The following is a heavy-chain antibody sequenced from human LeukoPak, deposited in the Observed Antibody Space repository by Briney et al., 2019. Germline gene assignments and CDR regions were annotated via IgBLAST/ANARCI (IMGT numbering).Heavy chain of an antibody. Sequence: GASVKVSCKASGDTFTSYDINWGRQATGQGLEWMRWMNPYSGNTGYAQKFQGRVTMTRNTSISTAYMEVSRLRSEDTAVYYCARVLKTRDSSVGYWGQGTLVTVSS. CDR2: MNPYSGNT. V-gene: IGHV1-8*01. D-gene: IGHD3-22*01. J-gene: IGHJ4*02. CDR1: GDTFTSYD. CDR3: ARVLKTRDSSVGY.